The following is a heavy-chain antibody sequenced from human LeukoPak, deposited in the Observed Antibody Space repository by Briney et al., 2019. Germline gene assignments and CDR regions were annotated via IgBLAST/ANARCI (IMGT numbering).Heavy chain of an antibody. Sequence: KPSETLSLTCTVSGGSISSYYWSWSRQSPGKGLEWIGYIYYSGSTNYNPSLKSRVTISVDTSKNQFSLKLSSVTAADTAVYYCARSGSWSAFDIWGQGTMVTVSS. CDR1: GGSISSYY. D-gene: IGHD1-1*01. V-gene: IGHV4-59*01. CDR3: ARSGSWSAFDI. J-gene: IGHJ3*02. CDR2: IYYSGST.